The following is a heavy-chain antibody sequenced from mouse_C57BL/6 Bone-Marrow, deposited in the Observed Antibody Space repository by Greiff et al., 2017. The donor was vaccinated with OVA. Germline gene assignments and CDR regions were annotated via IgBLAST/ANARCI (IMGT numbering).Heavy chain of an antibody. CDR2: IWGGGST. V-gene: IGHV2-9*01. CDR1: GFSLTSYG. J-gene: IGHJ4*01. Sequence: QVQLKQSGPGLVAPSQSLSITCTVSGFSLTSYGVDWVRQPPGKGLEWLGVIWGGGSTNYYSALMSSLSISKDNAKSQVFLKMNSLQTDDTAMYYCAKRGHYYGSSYDAMDYWGQGTAVTVSA. D-gene: IGHD1-1*01. CDR3: AKRGHYYGSSYDAMDY.